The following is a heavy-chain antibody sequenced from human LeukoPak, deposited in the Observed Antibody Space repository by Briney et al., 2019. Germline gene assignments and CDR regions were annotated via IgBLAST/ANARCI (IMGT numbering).Heavy chain of an antibody. CDR1: GVSISRYY. CDR2: IYYNENP. D-gene: IGHD5/OR15-5a*01. V-gene: IGHV4-59*01. J-gene: IGHJ4*02. CDR3: ARDLDVWQD. Sequence: SETLSLTCNVSGVSISRYYWSWIRQSPGKGLEWLGYIYYNENPTYNPSLKGRATISVDTSKNQFSLRLSSVTSADTAVYYRARDLDVWQDWGQGILVTVSS.